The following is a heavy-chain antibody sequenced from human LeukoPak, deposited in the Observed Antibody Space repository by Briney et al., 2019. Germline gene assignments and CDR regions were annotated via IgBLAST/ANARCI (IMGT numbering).Heavy chain of an antibody. CDR3: ARGPGYWYFDL. J-gene: IGHJ2*01. CDR2: ITSSSSYI. V-gene: IGHV3-21*04. Sequence: GGSLRLSCAASGFIFSTYSMNWVRQAPGKGLEWVSSITSSSSYIYYADSVKGRFTISRDNAKNSLYLQMNSLRADDTAVYYCARGPGYWYFDLWGRGTLVTVSS. CDR1: GFIFSTYS.